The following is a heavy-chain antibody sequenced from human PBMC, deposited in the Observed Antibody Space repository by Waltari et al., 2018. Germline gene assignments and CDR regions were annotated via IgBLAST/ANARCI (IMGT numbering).Heavy chain of an antibody. CDR2: ISSNGGAT. J-gene: IGHJ5*02. CDR1: GFTFGAYA. V-gene: IGHV3-23*01. D-gene: IGHD1-7*01. Sequence: EVQLLESGGGLVQPGGSLRLSCAASGFTFGAYALTWVRQAPGKGLEWVSIISSNGGATYYADSVKGRFTISRDNSNNTLYLEMSGLRAEDTALYYCAKGGWNFPFDPWGQGTLVTVSS. CDR3: AKGGWNFPFDP.